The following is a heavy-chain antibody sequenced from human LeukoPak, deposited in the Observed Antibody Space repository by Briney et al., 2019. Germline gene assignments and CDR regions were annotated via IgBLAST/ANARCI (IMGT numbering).Heavy chain of an antibody. CDR2: IYTSGST. V-gene: IGHV4-61*02. D-gene: IGHD1-26*01. J-gene: IGHJ4*02. Sequence: KPSQTLSLTCTVSGGSVNSGNYYWTWIRQPPAKRLEWIGRIYTSGSTNYNPSLKSRVTISIDASKNQFSLRLTSVTAADTAVYYCTRGGELMNFWGQGTLVTVSS. CDR1: GGSVNSGNYY. CDR3: TRGGELMNF.